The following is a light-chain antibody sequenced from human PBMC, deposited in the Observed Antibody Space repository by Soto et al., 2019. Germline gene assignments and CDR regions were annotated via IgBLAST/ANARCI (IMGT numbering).Light chain of an antibody. V-gene: IGKV3-20*01. CDR3: QQYGRSPLT. CDR1: QSVRYTL. CDR2: ATS. J-gene: IGKJ4*01. Sequence: EIVLTQSPATLSLSPGERATLSCRASQSVRYTLFAWYQQKPGQPPRLIIYATSSRATGIPDRFSGSGSGTDFTLTINRLEPEDFAVYYCQQYGRSPLTFGGGTKVEIK.